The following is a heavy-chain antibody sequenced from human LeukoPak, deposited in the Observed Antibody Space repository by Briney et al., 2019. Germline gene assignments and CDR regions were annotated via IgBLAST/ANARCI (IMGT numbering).Heavy chain of an antibody. V-gene: IGHV3-23*01. CDR3: AKDLEYSSSWYPPQNPFDY. D-gene: IGHD6-13*01. CDR1: GFTFSSYA. J-gene: IGHJ4*02. Sequence: GGSLRLSCAASGFTFSSYAMSWVRQAPGKGLEWVSAISGSGGSTYYADSVKGRFTISRDNSKNTLYLQMNSLRAEDTAVYYCAKDLEYSSSWYPPQNPFDYWGQGTLVTVSS. CDR2: ISGSGGST.